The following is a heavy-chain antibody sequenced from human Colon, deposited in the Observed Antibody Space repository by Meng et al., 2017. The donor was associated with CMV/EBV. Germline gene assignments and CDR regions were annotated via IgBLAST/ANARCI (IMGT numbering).Heavy chain of an antibody. CDR3: SRDPRTLDY. Sequence: VLLVGSGGALVKPGGCLRLSCAASGFTFSDYYMSWIRQAPGKGPEWVSYISGSGTDIKYVDSVKGRFTISRDNAKNSLYLQMNSLRADDTAVYYCSRDPRTLDYWGQGTLVTVSS. CDR2: ISGSGTDI. J-gene: IGHJ4*02. V-gene: IGHV3-11*05. CDR1: GFTFSDYY.